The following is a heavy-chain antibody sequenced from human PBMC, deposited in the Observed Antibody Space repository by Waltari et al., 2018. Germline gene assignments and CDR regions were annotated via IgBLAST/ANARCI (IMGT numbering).Heavy chain of an antibody. Sequence: QLQLQESGPGLVKPSETLSLTCTVSGGSISSRRYYWCWIRPPPGKGLEWIGSIYYSGSTYYNPSLKSRVTISVDTSKNQFSLKLSSVTAADTAVYYCARHGNWNYVSYYYYGMDVWGQGTTVTVSS. CDR1: GGSISSRRYY. CDR3: ARHGNWNYVSYYYYGMDV. V-gene: IGHV4-39*01. D-gene: IGHD1-7*01. CDR2: IYYSGST. J-gene: IGHJ6*02.